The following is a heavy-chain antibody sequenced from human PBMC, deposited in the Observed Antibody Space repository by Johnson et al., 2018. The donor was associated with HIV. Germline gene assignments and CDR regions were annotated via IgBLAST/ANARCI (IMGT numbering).Heavy chain of an antibody. CDR3: AKDGHSSGWEGGAFDI. CDR2: MGWNDGTT. Sequence: DVQVVESGGGVVRPGGSLRLSCAASGFTFDQYVMTWVRQIPGKGLEWVCGMGWNDGTTGYADSVKGRFTISRDNSKNSLYLQMNSLRAEDTALYYCAKDGHSSGWEGGAFDIWGQGTMVTVSS. J-gene: IGHJ3*02. V-gene: IGHV3-20*04. CDR1: GFTFDQYV. D-gene: IGHD6-19*01.